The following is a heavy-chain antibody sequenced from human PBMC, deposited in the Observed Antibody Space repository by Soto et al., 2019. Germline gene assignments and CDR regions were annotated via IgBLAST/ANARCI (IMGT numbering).Heavy chain of an antibody. J-gene: IGHJ3*02. CDR3: ARVGTTLVKGHDAFDI. D-gene: IGHD2-21*02. V-gene: IGHV1-69*01. CDR1: GGTFSSYA. Sequence: QVQLVQPGAEVKKPGSSVKVSCKASGGTFSSYAISWVRQAPGQGLEWMGGIIPIFGTANYAQKFQGRVTITADESTSTAYMELSSLRSEDTAVYYCARVGTTLVKGHDAFDIWGQGTMVTVSS. CDR2: IIPIFGTA.